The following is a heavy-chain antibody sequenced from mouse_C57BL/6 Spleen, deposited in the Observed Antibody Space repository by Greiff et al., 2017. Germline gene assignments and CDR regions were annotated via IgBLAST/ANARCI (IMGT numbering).Heavy chain of an antibody. V-gene: IGHV1-59*01. CDR1: GYTFTSYW. J-gene: IGHJ2*01. CDR2: IDPSDSYT. CDR3: ARQTAQATD. Sequence: QVQLQQSGAELVRPGTSVKLSCKASGYTFTSYWMHWVKQRPGQGLEWIGVIDPSDSYTNYNQNFKGKATLTVDTSSSTAYMQLSSLTSEDSAVYYCARQTAQATDWGQGTTLTVSS. D-gene: IGHD3-2*02.